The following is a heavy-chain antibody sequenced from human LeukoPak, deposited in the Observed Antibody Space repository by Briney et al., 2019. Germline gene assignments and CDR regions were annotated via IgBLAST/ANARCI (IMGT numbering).Heavy chain of an antibody. CDR3: ARGGVAATNDY. CDR2: IGSSGTYI. Sequence: MSGGSLRLSCAASEFTFSSYSMNWVRQAPGKGLEWVSSIGSSGTYIVNADSVKGRFSISRDNAKSSLYLQMNNLRVEDTAVYYCARGGVAATNDYWGQGTLVTVSS. J-gene: IGHJ4*02. CDR1: EFTFSSYS. V-gene: IGHV3-21*01. D-gene: IGHD3-3*01.